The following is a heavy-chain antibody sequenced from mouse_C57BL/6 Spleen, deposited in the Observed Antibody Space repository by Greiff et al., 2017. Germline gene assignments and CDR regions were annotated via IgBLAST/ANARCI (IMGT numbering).Heavy chain of an antibody. V-gene: IGHV1-72*01. J-gene: IGHJ1*03. CDR3: ARRKNLYYGSSYDWYFDV. Sequence: QVQLQQPGAELVKPGASVKLSCKASGYTFTSYWMHWVKQRPGRGLEWIGRIDPNSGGTKYNEKFKSKATLTVDKPSSTAYMQLSSLTSEDSAVYYCARRKNLYYGSSYDWYFDVWGTGTTVTVSS. CDR2: IDPNSGGT. D-gene: IGHD1-1*01. CDR1: GYTFTSYW.